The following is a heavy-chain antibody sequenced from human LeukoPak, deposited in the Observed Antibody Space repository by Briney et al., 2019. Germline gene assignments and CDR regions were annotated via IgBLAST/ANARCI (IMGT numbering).Heavy chain of an antibody. CDR2: IYTSGST. V-gene: IGHV4-61*02. Sequence: SETLSLTCTVSGGSISSGSYYWGWVRQPAGKGLEWIGRIYTSGSTNYNPSLKSRVTMSVDTSKNQFSLKLSSVTAADTAVYYCARDLLLATAMVKFYYMDVWGKGTTVTISS. CDR3: ARDLLLATAMVKFYYMDV. CDR1: GGSISSGSYY. D-gene: IGHD5-18*01. J-gene: IGHJ6*03.